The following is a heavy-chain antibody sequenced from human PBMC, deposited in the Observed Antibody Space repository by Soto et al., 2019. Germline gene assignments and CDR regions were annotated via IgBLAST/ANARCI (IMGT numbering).Heavy chain of an antibody. Sequence: SMKVSCQASGYPFTHYDINWVRQATGQGLEWVGWMSPNSGDTGFAQKFQGRVTMTRDTSISTAYMELSSLRSEDTAVYYCARNYYGSGTFDYWGQGTLVTVS. CDR2: MSPNSGDT. J-gene: IGHJ4*02. V-gene: IGHV1-8*01. CDR3: ARNYYGSGTFDY. D-gene: IGHD3-10*01. CDR1: GYPFTHYD.